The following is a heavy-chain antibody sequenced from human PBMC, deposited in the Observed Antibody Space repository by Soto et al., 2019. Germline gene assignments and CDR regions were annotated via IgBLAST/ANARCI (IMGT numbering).Heavy chain of an antibody. Sequence: PGESLKISCKGSGYTFTNYWIGWVRQMPGKGPEWMGIIYPGDSDTKYNPSFQGQVTISADKSITTTYLQWSSLKASDTAIYYCAASIFYYGMDVWGQDTTVTVSS. CDR1: GYTFTNYW. J-gene: IGHJ6*02. V-gene: IGHV5-51*01. CDR3: AASIFYYGMDV. CDR2: IYPGDSDT.